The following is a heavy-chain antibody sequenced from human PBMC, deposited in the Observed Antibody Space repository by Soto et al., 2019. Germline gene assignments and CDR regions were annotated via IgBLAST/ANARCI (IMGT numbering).Heavy chain of an antibody. Sequence: PGGSLRLSCAASGFTFSSYSMNWVRQAPGKGLEWVSSISSSSSYIYYADSVKGRFTISRDNAKNSLYLQMNSLRAEDTAVYYCAIDLGRHFWSGYSIVAFDLWGQGTMVTVSS. V-gene: IGHV3-21*01. CDR1: GFTFSSYS. D-gene: IGHD3-3*02. J-gene: IGHJ3*01. CDR3: AIDLGRHFWSGYSIVAFDL. CDR2: ISSSSSYI.